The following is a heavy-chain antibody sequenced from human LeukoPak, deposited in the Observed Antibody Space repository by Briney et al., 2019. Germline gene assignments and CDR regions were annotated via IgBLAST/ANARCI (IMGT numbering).Heavy chain of an antibody. D-gene: IGHD5-18*01. Sequence: SETLSLTCTVSGGSISSYYWSWIRQPPGKGLEWVGYIYNSGSTNYNPSLKSRVTISVDTSKNQFSLKMSSVTAADTAVYYCAREDTAMVDYWGQGTLVTVSS. CDR1: GGSISSYY. CDR3: AREDTAMVDY. V-gene: IGHV4-59*01. J-gene: IGHJ4*02. CDR2: IYNSGST.